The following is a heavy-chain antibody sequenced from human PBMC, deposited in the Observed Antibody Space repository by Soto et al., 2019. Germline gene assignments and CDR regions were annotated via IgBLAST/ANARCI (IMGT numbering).Heavy chain of an antibody. V-gene: IGHV1-69*13. Sequence: GASVKVSCKASGGTFSSYAISWVRQAPGQGLEWMGGIIPIFGTANYAQKFQGRVTITADESTSTAYMELSSLRSEDTAVYYCARGEQVVTIGPNFDYWGQGTLVTVSS. D-gene: IGHD2-21*02. CDR2: IIPIFGTA. CDR1: GGTFSSYA. J-gene: IGHJ4*02. CDR3: ARGEQVVTIGPNFDY.